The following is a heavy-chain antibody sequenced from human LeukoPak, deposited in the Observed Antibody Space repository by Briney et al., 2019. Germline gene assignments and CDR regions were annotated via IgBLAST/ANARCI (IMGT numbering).Heavy chain of an antibody. CDR2: IFDRGTT. V-gene: IGHV4-59*01. CDR3: ARGGRSRGSMSFYYMDV. J-gene: IGHJ6*03. CDR1: GTSIKTYY. D-gene: IGHD3-10*01. Sequence: SETLSLTCNVSGTSIKTYYWSWILQPPGKGLEWIGYIFDRGTTNYNPSLESRVTISAETSKNQVSLKVKSVTAADTAVYYCARGGRSRGSMSFYYMDVWGKGATVTVSS.